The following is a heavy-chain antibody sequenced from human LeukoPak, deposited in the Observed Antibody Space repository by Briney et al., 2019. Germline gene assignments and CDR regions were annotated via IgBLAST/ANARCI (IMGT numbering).Heavy chain of an antibody. J-gene: IGHJ1*01. CDR3: ARARGWYGYFQH. CDR2: INHSGST. CDR1: GGSISSYY. D-gene: IGHD6-19*01. Sequence: PSETLSLTCTVSGGSISSYYWSWIRQPPGKGLEWIGEINHSGSTKYNPSLKSRVTISVDTSKNQFSLKLSSVTAADTAVYYCARARGWYGYFQHWGQGTLVTVSS. V-gene: IGHV4-34*01.